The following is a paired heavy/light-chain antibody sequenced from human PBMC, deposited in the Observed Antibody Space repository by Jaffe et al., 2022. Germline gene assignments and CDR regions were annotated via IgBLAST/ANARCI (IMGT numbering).Heavy chain of an antibody. D-gene: IGHD2-8*01. Sequence: EVQLVESGGGLVQPGGSLRLSCAASGFTLSSYWMHWVRQSPGKGLVWVSRINNDGSVTSYADSVKGRFTISRDNAKNTLYLQMNSLRAEDTAVYYCARDFKEYDLSETNTLDLWGQGTLVTVSS. V-gene: IGHV3-74*01. J-gene: IGHJ5*02. CDR1: GFTLSSYW. CDR3: ARDFKEYDLSETNTLDL. CDR2: INNDGSVT.
Light chain of an antibody. J-gene: IGKJ2*01. V-gene: IGKV2-28*01. CDR2: LGS. Sequence: DIVMTQSPLSLPVTPGEPASISCRSSQSLLHSNGYNYLDWYLQKPGQSPQLLIYLGSNRASGVPDRFSGSGSGTDFTLEISRVEAEDVGLYYCMQALQTPPYTFGQGTKLEIK. CDR1: QSLLHSNGYNY. CDR3: MQALQTPPYT.